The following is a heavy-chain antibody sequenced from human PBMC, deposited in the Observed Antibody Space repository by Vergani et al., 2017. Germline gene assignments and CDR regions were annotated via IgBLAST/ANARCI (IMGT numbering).Heavy chain of an antibody. V-gene: IGHV1-46*01. CDR1: GYTFTSYY. CDR3: ARFSAVAGTE. CDR2: INPSGGST. J-gene: IGHJ4*02. D-gene: IGHD6-19*01. Sequence: QVQLVQSGAEVKKPGASVKVSCKASGYTFTSYYMHWVRQAPGQGLEWMGIINPSGGSTSYAQKFQGRVTMTRDTSTSTVYMELSSLGSEDTAVYYWARFSAVAGTEWGQGTLVTVSS.